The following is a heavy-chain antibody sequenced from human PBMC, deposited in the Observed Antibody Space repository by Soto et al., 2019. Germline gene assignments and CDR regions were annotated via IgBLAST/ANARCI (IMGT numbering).Heavy chain of an antibody. Sequence: GGFLRLSCAASGFTFSSYAMSWVRQAPGKGLEWVSAISGSGGSTYYADSVKGRFTIPRDNSKNTLYLQMNSLRAEDTAVYYCAKDQADYGSGSYSNFDYWGQGTLVTVSS. CDR1: GFTFSSYA. D-gene: IGHD3-10*01. V-gene: IGHV3-23*01. J-gene: IGHJ4*02. CDR3: AKDQADYGSGSYSNFDY. CDR2: ISGSGGST.